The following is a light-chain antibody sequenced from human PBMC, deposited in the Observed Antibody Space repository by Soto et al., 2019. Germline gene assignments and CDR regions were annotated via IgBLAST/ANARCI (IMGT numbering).Light chain of an antibody. Sequence: EIVLTQSPASLSVSPVESVNLSCRASQSVASNLAWYQQKPGQAPRLLIYGTSTRATGVPARFSGSGSGTDFTLTISSLQAADFAVYHCQHYNNWPITFGQGTRLRL. CDR3: QHYNNWPIT. V-gene: IGKV3-15*01. J-gene: IGKJ5*01. CDR1: QSVASN. CDR2: GTS.